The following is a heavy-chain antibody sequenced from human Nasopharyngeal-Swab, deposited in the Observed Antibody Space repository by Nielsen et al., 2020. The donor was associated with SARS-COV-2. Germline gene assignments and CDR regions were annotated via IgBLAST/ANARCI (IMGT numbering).Heavy chain of an antibody. D-gene: IGHD4-17*01. Sequence: SVKVSCKVSGGTFSKYAISWVRQAPGQGLEWMGGIIVNLGMTKYAQKFKDSVIINADESTGTAYMELSSLRSEDTAVYYWSTWGIGYGENAHATFDSWGQGTQVTVSS. V-gene: IGHV1-69*10. CDR3: STWGIGYGENAHATFDS. J-gene: IGHJ4*02. CDR1: GGTFSKYA. CDR2: IIVNLGMT.